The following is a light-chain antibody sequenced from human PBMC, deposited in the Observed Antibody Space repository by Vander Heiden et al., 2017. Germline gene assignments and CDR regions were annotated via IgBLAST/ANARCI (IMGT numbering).Light chain of an antibody. CDR2: DDS. J-gene: IGLJ2*01. CDR3: QGWDSSSDHVV. V-gene: IGLV3-21*02. Sequence: SSVLTQPPSVSVAPGQTARIPRAEYHLGSKSVHWSQQKQGQAPVLVGDDDSDRPSGIPERFCGSSSGNMATLTISRVEAGDEADDYCQGWDSSSDHVVFGGGTKLTVL. CDR1: HLGSKS.